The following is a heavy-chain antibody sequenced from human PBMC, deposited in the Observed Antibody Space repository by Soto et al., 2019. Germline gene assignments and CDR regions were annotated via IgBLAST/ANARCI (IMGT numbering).Heavy chain of an antibody. CDR3: AKPMSPSSSLVAFDY. V-gene: IGHV3-30*18. J-gene: IGHJ4*02. D-gene: IGHD6-6*01. CDR1: GFTFSSYG. Sequence: QVQLVESGGGVVQPGRSLRLSCAASGFTFSSYGMHWVRQAPGNGLEGVADISYDGSNKYYADSVKGRFTISRDNSKNTLYLQMNSLRAEDTAVYYCAKPMSPSSSLVAFDYWGQGTLVTVSS. CDR2: ISYDGSNK.